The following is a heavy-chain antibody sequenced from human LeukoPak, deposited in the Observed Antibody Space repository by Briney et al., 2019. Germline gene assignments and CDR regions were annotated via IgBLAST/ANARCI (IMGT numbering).Heavy chain of an antibody. D-gene: IGHD2-8*01. CDR3: ARMRCGHTDNICYHY. V-gene: IGHV4-34*01. J-gene: IGHJ4*02. CDR1: GVSVSDYY. CDR2: IYHSGYT. Sequence: SETLSLTCAVHGVSVSDYYWSWIRQSPGKGLEWIGEIYHSGYTNYNPSLKRRVTISAATSENQLSLRLTSVTAADTAVYYCARMRCGHTDNICYHYWGQGTLVTVSS.